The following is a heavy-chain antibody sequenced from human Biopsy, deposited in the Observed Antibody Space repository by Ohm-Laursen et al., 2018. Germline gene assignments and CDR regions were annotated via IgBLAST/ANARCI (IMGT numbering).Heavy chain of an antibody. D-gene: IGHD1-26*01. CDR3: ARHAPSYSGSYWRYFDL. J-gene: IGHJ2*01. Sequence: SDTLSLTCTVSGGSISGSSWSWIRQAPGKGLEWIGYIYYTGSTNYNPSLKSRVTISVDTSMNHLSLRLTSVTAADTAVYYCARHAPSYSGSYWRYFDLWGRGTLVTVSS. V-gene: IGHV4-59*08. CDR2: IYYTGST. CDR1: GGSISGSS.